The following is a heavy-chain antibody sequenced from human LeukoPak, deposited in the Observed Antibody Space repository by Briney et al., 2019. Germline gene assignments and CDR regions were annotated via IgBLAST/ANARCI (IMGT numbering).Heavy chain of an antibody. V-gene: IGHV1-46*01. CDR1: GYTFTKYY. Sequence: ALVKVSCKASGYTFTKYYIHWVRQAPGQGLEWMGKINPIGGSATYAQKFQGRVTMTRDTSTSTVYMELSSLKSEDTAVFYCARVSGMGELSVEVDCWGQGTLVTVSS. CDR2: INPIGGSA. D-gene: IGHD3-16*02. CDR3: ARVSGMGELSVEVDC. J-gene: IGHJ4*02.